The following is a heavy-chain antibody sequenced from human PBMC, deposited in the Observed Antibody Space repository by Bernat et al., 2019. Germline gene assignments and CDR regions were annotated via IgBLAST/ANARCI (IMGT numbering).Heavy chain of an antibody. CDR3: ARDLPADGPMDYDYIWGSYRNNTGGGDY. D-gene: IGHD3-16*02. J-gene: IGHJ4*02. CDR1: GYTFTGYY. V-gene: IGHV1-2*06. Sequence: QVQLVQSGAEVKKPGASVKVSCKASGYTFTGYYMHWVRQAPGQGLEWMGRINPNSGGTNYAQKFQGRVTMTRDTSISTAYMELSRLRSDDTAVYYCARDLPADGPMDYDYIWGSYRNNTGGGDYWGQGTLVTVSS. CDR2: INPNSGGT.